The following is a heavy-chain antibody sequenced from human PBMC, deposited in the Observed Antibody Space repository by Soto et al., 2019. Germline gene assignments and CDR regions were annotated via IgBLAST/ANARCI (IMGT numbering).Heavy chain of an antibody. J-gene: IGHJ5*02. CDR3: ARGEGLVWKNWFDP. D-gene: IGHD3-3*01. CDR2: IIPILGIA. Sequence: QVQLVQSGAEVTKPGSSVKVSCKASGGTFSSYTISWVRQAPGQGLEWMGRIIPILGIANYAQKFQGRVTITADKSTSTAYMELSSLRSEDTAVYYCARGEGLVWKNWFDPWGQGTLVTVSS. CDR1: GGTFSSYT. V-gene: IGHV1-69*02.